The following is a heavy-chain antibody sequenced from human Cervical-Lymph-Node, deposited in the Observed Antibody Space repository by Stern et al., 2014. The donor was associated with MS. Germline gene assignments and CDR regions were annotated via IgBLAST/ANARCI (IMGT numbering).Heavy chain of an antibody. CDR2: IYWDDQK. Sequence: QVTLRESGPALVKPTQTLTLTCTFSGFSLSTSGLGVGWIRKPPGEALEWLAYIYWDDQKRYSPSLKSRLTITKDTSKNQVVLTLTNVDPVDTATYYCAHRTAGPFDYWGQGTLVTVSS. V-gene: IGHV2-5*02. CDR3: AHRTAGPFDY. CDR1: GFSLSTSGLG. J-gene: IGHJ4*02.